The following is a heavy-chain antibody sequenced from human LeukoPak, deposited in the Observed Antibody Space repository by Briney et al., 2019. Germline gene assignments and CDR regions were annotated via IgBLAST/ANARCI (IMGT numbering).Heavy chain of an antibody. CDR1: DDPINSGVYY. V-gene: IGHV4-61*09. J-gene: IGHJ6*03. D-gene: IGHD1-26*01. Sequence: SETLSLTCTVSDDPINSGVYYWNWIRQPAGKGLEWIGHNYTSGTTTNSNPSLKSRVAISLDTSKNHFSLKLSSVTAADTAVYYCARAKKRSGRSRNFYLDVWGKGTTVTVSS. CDR2: NYTSGTTT. CDR3: ARAKKRSGRSRNFYLDV.